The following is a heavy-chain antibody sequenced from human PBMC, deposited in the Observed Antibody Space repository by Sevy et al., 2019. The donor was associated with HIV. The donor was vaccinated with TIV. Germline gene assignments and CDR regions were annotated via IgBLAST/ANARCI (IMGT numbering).Heavy chain of an antibody. Sequence: GGSLRLSCAASGFTFSSYAMHWVRQAPGKGLEWVAVISYDGSNKYYADSVKGRFTISRDNCKNTLYLQMNSLRAEDTAVYYCARGHYDSSGYYGYWGQRTLVTVSS. D-gene: IGHD3-22*01. V-gene: IGHV3-30-3*01. J-gene: IGHJ4*02. CDR1: GFTFSSYA. CDR2: ISYDGSNK. CDR3: ARGHYDSSGYYGY.